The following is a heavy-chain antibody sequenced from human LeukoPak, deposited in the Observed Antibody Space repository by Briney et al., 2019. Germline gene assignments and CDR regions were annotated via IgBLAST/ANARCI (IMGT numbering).Heavy chain of an antibody. D-gene: IGHD2-15*01. J-gene: IGHJ4*02. Sequence: ASVKVSCKASGYTFTSYGISWVRQAPGQGLEWMGWISAYNGNTNYAQKLQGRVTTTTDTSTSTAYMELRSLRSDDTAVYYCARDDRYCSGGSCYSCLGYWGQGTLVTVSS. V-gene: IGHV1-18*01. CDR3: ARDDRYCSGGSCYSCLGY. CDR1: GYTFTSYG. CDR2: ISAYNGNT.